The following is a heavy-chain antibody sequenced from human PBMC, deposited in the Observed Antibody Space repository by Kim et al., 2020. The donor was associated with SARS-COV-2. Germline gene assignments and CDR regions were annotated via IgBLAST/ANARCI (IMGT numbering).Heavy chain of an antibody. Sequence: GGSLRLSCAASGFTFSSYGMHWVRQAPGKGLEWVAVISYDGSNKYYADSVKGRFTISRDNSKNTLYLQMNSLRAEDTAVYYCAKDLDYYDSSGYHDYWGQETLVTVSS. CDR3: AKDLDYYDSSGYHDY. J-gene: IGHJ4*02. V-gene: IGHV3-30*18. CDR2: ISYDGSNK. CDR1: GFTFSSYG. D-gene: IGHD3-22*01.